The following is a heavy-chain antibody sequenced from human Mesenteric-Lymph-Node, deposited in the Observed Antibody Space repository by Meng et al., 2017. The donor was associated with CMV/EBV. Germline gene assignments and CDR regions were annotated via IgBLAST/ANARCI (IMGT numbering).Heavy chain of an antibody. Sequence: GGSLRLSCAASGFTFSDYYMSWIRQAPGKGLEWVSYISSSGSTIYYADPVKGRFTISRDNAKNSLYLQMNSLRAEDTAVYYCARVRGWELPDENDYWGQGTLVTVSS. D-gene: IGHD1-26*01. V-gene: IGHV3-11*01. CDR3: ARVRGWELPDENDY. J-gene: IGHJ4*02. CDR2: ISSSGSTI. CDR1: GFTFSDYY.